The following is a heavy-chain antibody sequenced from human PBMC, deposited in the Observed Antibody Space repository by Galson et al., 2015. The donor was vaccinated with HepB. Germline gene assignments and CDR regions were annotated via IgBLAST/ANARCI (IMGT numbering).Heavy chain of an antibody. Sequence: SLRLSCAASGFTFSSYSMNWVRQAPGKGLEWVSSISSSSSYIYYADSVKGLFTISRDNAKNSLYLQMNSLRAEDMAVYYCARVLGGYSYGLLDYWGQGTLVTVSS. D-gene: IGHD5-18*01. J-gene: IGHJ4*02. CDR2: ISSSSSYI. CDR1: GFTFSSYS. CDR3: ARVLGGYSYGLLDY. V-gene: IGHV3-21*01.